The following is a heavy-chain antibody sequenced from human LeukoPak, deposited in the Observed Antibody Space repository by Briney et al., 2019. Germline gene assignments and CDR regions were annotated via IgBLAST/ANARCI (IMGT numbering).Heavy chain of an antibody. V-gene: IGHV1-69*06. CDR1: GGTFSSYA. D-gene: IGHD3-3*01. J-gene: IGHJ4*02. CDR3: ARVREGRFFDY. CDR2: IIPIFGTA. Sequence: SVKVSCKASGGTFSSYAISWVRQAPGPGLEWMGGIIPIFGTANYAQKFQGRVTITADKSTSTAYMELSSLRSEDTAVYYCARVREGRFFDYWGQGTLVTVSS.